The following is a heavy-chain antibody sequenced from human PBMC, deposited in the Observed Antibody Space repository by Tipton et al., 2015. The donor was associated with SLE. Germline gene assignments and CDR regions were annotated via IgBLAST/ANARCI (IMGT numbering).Heavy chain of an antibody. Sequence: TLSLTCTVSGGSISSGSYYWSWIRQPAGKGLEWIGHIYTSGSTNYNPSPKSRVTISVDTSKNQFSLKLSSVTAADTAVYYCAGEEYYYDSSGRKGAAFDIWGQGTMVTVSS. CDR2: IYTSGST. D-gene: IGHD3-22*01. CDR1: GGSISSGSYY. V-gene: IGHV4-61*09. J-gene: IGHJ3*02. CDR3: AGEEYYYDSSGRKGAAFDI.